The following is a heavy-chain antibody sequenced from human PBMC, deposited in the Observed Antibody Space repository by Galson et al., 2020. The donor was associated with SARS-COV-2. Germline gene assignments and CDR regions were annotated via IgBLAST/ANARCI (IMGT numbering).Heavy chain of an antibody. D-gene: IGHD3-3*01. V-gene: IGHV4-61*02. CDR1: GASIRSGRYH. Sequence: SETLSLTCTVSGASIRSGRYHWSWIRQPAGKGLASIGRIYTSGNTNYNPSLKSRVTISLDTSKNQFCLRRRSVTAADTAVYYCARGEFVEFYYYGMDVWGQGTTVTVSS. J-gene: IGHJ6*02. CDR2: IYTSGNT. CDR3: ARGEFVEFYYYGMDV.